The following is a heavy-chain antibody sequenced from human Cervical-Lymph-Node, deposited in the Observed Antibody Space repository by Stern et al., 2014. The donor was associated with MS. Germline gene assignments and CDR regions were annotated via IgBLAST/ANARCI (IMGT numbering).Heavy chain of an antibody. Sequence: QVQLMQSGAEVKKPGASVKISCRTSGYTFTAYYIHWVRQAPGQGLEWMGRINAARGVTAYAQNFQDRVTMTRDTSINTVYMEMTRLTSDDTAVYFCARRGMDVWGQGTTVTVSS. CDR3: ARRGMDV. CDR1: GYTFTAYY. CDR2: INAARGVT. J-gene: IGHJ6*02. V-gene: IGHV1-2*06.